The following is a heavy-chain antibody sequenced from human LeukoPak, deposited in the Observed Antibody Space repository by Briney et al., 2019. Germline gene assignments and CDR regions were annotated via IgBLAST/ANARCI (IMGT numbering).Heavy chain of an antibody. CDR3: AKEASFPLAGIDY. Sequence: GGSLRLSCAASGFTFDDYAMHWVRQAPGKGLEWVSLISWDGGSTYYADSVKGRFTISRDNGKNSLYLQMNSLRAEDTALYYCAKEASFPLAGIDYWGQGTLVTVSS. J-gene: IGHJ4*02. V-gene: IGHV3-43D*03. CDR2: ISWDGGST. D-gene: IGHD6-19*01. CDR1: GFTFDDYA.